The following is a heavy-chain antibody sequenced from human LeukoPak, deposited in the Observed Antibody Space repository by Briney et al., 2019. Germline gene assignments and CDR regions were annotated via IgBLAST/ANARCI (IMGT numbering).Heavy chain of an antibody. CDR2: IYDSGST. J-gene: IGHJ6*03. CDR1: GGSISSYY. V-gene: IGHV4-59*01. CDR3: ARGFTTGYYYYYYMDV. Sequence: SETLSLTCTVSGGSISSYYWSWIRQPPGKGLEWIGYIYDSGSTNYNPSLKSRVTISVDTSKNQFSPKLSSVTAADTAVYYCARGFTTGYYYYYYMDVWGKGTTVTVSS. D-gene: IGHD1-1*01.